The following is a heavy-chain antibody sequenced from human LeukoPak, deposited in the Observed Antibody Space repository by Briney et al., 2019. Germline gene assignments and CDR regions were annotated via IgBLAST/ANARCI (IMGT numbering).Heavy chain of an antibody. J-gene: IGHJ6*02. CDR1: GGSISSYY. Sequence: SSETLSLTCTVSGGSISSYYWSWIRQPPGKGLEWIGYIYYSGSTNYNPSLKSRVTISVDTSKNQFSLKLSSVTAADTAVYYCARDRGYSYGYYHGMDVWGQGTTVTVSS. V-gene: IGHV4-59*01. D-gene: IGHD5-18*01. CDR2: IYYSGST. CDR3: ARDRGYSYGYYHGMDV.